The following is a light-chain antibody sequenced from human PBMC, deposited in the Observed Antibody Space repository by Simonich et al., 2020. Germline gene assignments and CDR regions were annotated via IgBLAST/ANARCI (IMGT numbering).Light chain of an antibody. V-gene: IGKV3-15*01. J-gene: IGKJ4*01. CDR1: QSVSSN. Sequence: EIVMTQSPATLSVSPGERATPSCRASQSVSSNLALYQQKPCQAPSLLIYGASTRATGIPARFSGSGSVTYFTRTISRLEPEDFAVYYCQQYGSSPPVTFGGGTKVEIK. CDR2: GAS. CDR3: QQYGSSPPVT.